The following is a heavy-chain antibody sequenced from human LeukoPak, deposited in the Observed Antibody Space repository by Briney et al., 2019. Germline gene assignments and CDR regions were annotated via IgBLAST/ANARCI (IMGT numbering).Heavy chain of an antibody. J-gene: IGHJ3*02. CDR3: ASPRNSFGGWDI. V-gene: IGHV4-59*01. CDR1: GGSITRYY. D-gene: IGHD6-19*01. CDR2: IYHRGST. Sequence: NSSETLSLTCSVSGGSITRYYWTWIRQPPGKGLDWIGYIYHRGSTNYNPSLKRRVTISVDTSKNQFSLKLTSVTAADTAVYYCASPRNSFGGWDIWGQGTMVTVSS.